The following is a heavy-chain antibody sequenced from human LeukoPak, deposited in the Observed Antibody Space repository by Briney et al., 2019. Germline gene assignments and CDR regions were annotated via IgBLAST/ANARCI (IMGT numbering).Heavy chain of an antibody. Sequence: KPSETLSLTCLVSGGSLRGQHWNWIRQPPGKGLEWIGYIFSSGNTNSNPSLRSRLTLSLDASKNQFSLKLKSVTAADTAVYYCARLSGGMFYSDYWGQGILVTVSS. CDR3: ARLSGGMFYSDY. CDR2: IFSSGNT. CDR1: GGSLRGQH. V-gene: IGHV4-59*11. D-gene: IGHD2-15*01. J-gene: IGHJ4*02.